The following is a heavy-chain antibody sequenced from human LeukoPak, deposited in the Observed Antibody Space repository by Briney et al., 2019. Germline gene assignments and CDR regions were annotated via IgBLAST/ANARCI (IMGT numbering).Heavy chain of an antibody. D-gene: IGHD6-6*01. Sequence: ASVKVSCKASGYTFTSYGISWVRQAPGQGLEWMGWISAYNGSTNYAQKLQGRVTMTTDTSTSTAYMELRSLRSDDTAVYYCARVRGIAARPGNYYYMDVWGKGTTVTVSS. CDR1: GYTFTSYG. CDR3: ARVRGIAARPGNYYYMDV. CDR2: ISAYNGST. J-gene: IGHJ6*03. V-gene: IGHV1-18*01.